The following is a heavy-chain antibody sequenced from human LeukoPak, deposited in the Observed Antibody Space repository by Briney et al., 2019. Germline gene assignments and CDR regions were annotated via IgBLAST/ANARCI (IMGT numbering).Heavy chain of an antibody. CDR1: GFTFSSYA. CDR2: ISGSGGST. J-gene: IGHJ6*03. V-gene: IGHV3-23*01. CDR3: AIILGYCSSTICHRRHYMDV. Sequence: PGGSLRLSCAASGFTFSSYAMSWVRQAPGKGLEWVSAISGSGGSTYYADSVKGRFTISRDNSKNTLYLQMNSLRAEDTAVYYCAIILGYCSSTICHRRHYMDVWGKGTTVTVSS. D-gene: IGHD2-2*01.